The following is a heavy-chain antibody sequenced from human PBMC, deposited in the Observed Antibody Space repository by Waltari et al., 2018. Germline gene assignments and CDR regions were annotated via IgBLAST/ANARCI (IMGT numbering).Heavy chain of an antibody. Sequence: QVQLVQSGAEVKTPGDSVKVSCKASGYTFPRYVIHWVRQLTAQGLEWLGWMNPNSGNTGYAQKFQGRVTMTRNTSISTAYMELSSLRAEDTAVYYCASREYSSSSDYYYGMDVWGQGTTVTVSS. CDR2: MNPNSGNT. D-gene: IGHD6-6*01. V-gene: IGHV1-8*01. CDR3: ASREYSSSSDYYYGMDV. CDR1: GYTFPRYV. J-gene: IGHJ6*02.